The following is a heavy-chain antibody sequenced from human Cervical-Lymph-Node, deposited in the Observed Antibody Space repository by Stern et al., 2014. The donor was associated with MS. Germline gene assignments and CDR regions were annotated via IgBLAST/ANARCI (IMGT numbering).Heavy chain of an antibody. D-gene: IGHD2-21*01. V-gene: IGHV1-69*01. CDR1: GGTFYTSS. J-gene: IGHJ5*02. CDR2: IIPIFGTT. CDR3: AKSGGEHCGDGNCLDP. Sequence: VQLVESGAEVKKPGSSVKVSCKASGGTFYTSSITWVRQAPGHGLEWMGGIIPIFGTTNYAQKFQGRVTITADASTTTAYMDLNSLTSEDTAMYYCAKSGGEHCGDGNCLDPWGQGTLVTVSS.